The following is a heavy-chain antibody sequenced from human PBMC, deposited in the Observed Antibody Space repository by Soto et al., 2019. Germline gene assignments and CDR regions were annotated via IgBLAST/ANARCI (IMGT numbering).Heavy chain of an antibody. V-gene: IGHV3-30*04. D-gene: IGHD1-26*01. CDR3: ASRYSYSGSYYGSLDY. Sequence: GGSLRLSCAASGFTFSSYAMHWVRQAPGKGLEWVAVISYDGSNKYYADSVKGRFTISRDISKNTLYLQMNSLRAEDTAVYCCASRYSYSGSYYGSLDYWGQGTLVTVSS. J-gene: IGHJ4*02. CDR2: ISYDGSNK. CDR1: GFTFSSYA.